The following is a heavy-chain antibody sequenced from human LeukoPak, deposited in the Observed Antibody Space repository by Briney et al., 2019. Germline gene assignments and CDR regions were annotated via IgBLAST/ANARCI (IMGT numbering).Heavy chain of an antibody. J-gene: IGHJ4*02. Sequence: SETLSLTCAVYGGSFSGYYWSWIRQPPGKGLEWIGYIYYSGSTNYNPSLKSRVTISVDTSKNQSSLKLSSVTAADTAVHYCARGGPAAIIWGQGTLVTVSS. CDR1: GGSFSGYY. D-gene: IGHD2-2*01. CDR3: ARGGPAAII. CDR2: IYYSGST. V-gene: IGHV4-59*01.